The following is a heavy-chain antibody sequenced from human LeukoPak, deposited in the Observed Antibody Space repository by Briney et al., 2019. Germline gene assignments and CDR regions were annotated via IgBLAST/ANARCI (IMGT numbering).Heavy chain of an antibody. CDR2: IYTSGST. CDR3: ARVRGGSGSYGHFDY. V-gene: IGHV4-4*07. CDR1: GASISSYY. J-gene: IGHJ4*02. D-gene: IGHD1-26*01. Sequence: PSETLSLTCTVSGASISSYYWTWIRQPAGEGLEWIGRIYTSGSTNYNPSLKSRVTMSVDTSKNQFSLKLSSVTAADTAVYYCARVRGGSGSYGHFDYWGQGTLVTVSS.